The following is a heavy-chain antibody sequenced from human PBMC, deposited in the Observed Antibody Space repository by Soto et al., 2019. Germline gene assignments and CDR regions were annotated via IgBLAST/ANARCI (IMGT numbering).Heavy chain of an antibody. CDR1: GGSISSGGYY. D-gene: IGHD4-17*01. J-gene: IGHJ6*02. V-gene: IGHV4-31*03. CDR3: AFDRWYGDFPSGMDV. CDR2: IYYSGST. Sequence: LSLTCTVSGGSISSGGYYWSWIRQHPGKGLEWIGYIYYSGSTYYNPSLKSRVTISVDTSKNQFSLKLSSVTAADTAVYYCAFDRWYGDFPSGMDVWGQGTTVTVSS.